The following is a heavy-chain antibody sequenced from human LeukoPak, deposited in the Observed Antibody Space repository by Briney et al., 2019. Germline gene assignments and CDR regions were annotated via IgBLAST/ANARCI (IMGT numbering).Heavy chain of an antibody. Sequence: QTGGSLRLSCAASGFTFSNAWMNWVRQAPGKGLEWISYITTTSNAVYYADSVKGRFTISRDNAKNSLYLQMNSLGDEDTAVYYCARRVVGAMPFDYWGQGTLVTVSS. CDR3: ARRVVGAMPFDY. D-gene: IGHD1-26*01. CDR2: ITTTSNAV. CDR1: GFTFSNAW. J-gene: IGHJ4*02. V-gene: IGHV3-48*02.